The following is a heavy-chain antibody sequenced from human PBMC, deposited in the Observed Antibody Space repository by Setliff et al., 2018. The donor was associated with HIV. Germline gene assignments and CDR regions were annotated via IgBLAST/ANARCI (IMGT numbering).Heavy chain of an antibody. V-gene: IGHV3-21*01. D-gene: IGHD6-19*01. CDR3: ARVVSSGWQVDY. CDR1: GFTFSSYS. Sequence: PGGSLRLSCAASGFTFSSYSMNWVRQAPGKGLEWVASISSSSNYKYYADSVKGRFTISRDNTKSSLSLQMNSLRAEDTAIYYCARVVSSGWQVDYWGQGTLVTVSS. J-gene: IGHJ4*02. CDR2: ISSSSNYK.